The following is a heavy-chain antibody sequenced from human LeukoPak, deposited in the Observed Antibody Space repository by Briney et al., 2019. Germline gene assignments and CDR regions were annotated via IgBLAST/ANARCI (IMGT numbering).Heavy chain of an antibody. V-gene: IGHV4-59*01. CDR3: ARGVSGYYLDY. D-gene: IGHD3-22*01. CDR2: IYYSGST. Sequence: SETLSLTCTVSGGSISSYYWSWIRQPPGKGLEWIGYIYYSGSTNYNPSLKSRVTISVDTSKNQFSLKLSSVTAADTAVYYCARGVSGYYLDYWGQGTLVTVSS. J-gene: IGHJ4*02. CDR1: GGSISSYY.